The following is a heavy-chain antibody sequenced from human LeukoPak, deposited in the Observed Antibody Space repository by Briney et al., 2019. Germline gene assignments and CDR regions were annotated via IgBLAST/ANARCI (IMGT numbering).Heavy chain of an antibody. CDR1: GFTFSSYA. CDR2: ISGSGGST. D-gene: IGHD3-10*01. Sequence: GGSLRLSCAASGFTFSSYAMSWVRQAPGKGLEWVSAISGSGGSTYYADSVKGRFTISRDNSKNTLYLQMNSLSAEDTAVYYCAKNGALYGSGSYYFDYWGQGTLVTVSS. J-gene: IGHJ4*02. V-gene: IGHV3-23*01. CDR3: AKNGALYGSGSYYFDY.